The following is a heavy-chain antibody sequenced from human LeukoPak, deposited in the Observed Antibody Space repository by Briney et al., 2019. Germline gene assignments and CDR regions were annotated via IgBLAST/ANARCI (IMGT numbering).Heavy chain of an antibody. CDR1: GFTFSDYY. Sequence: GGSLRLSCAASGFTFSDYYMSWIRQAPGKGLEWVSYISSGGRTIYYADSVKGRFTMTRDNAKNSLYLQMNSLRAEDTAVYYCARAVVAATTPDTFDIWGQGTMVTVSS. CDR3: ARAVVAATTPDTFDI. J-gene: IGHJ3*02. CDR2: ISSGGRTI. D-gene: IGHD2-15*01. V-gene: IGHV3-11*04.